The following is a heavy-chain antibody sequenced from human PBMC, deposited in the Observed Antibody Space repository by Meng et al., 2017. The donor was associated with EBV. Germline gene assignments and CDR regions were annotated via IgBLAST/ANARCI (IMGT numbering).Heavy chain of an antibody. CDR1: GGTFSSYA. CDR3: ARGRTYYYDSSGYYYKYYFDY. CDR2: IIPIFGTA. V-gene: IGHV1-69*01. D-gene: IGHD3-22*01. Sequence: QVQLVQSGAAVKKPXSSVKVSCXASGGTFSSYAISWVRQAPGQGLEWMGGIIPIFGTANYAQKFQGRVTITADESTSTAYMELSSLRSEDTAVYYCARGRTYYYDSSGYYYKYYFDYWGQGTLVTVSS. J-gene: IGHJ4*02.